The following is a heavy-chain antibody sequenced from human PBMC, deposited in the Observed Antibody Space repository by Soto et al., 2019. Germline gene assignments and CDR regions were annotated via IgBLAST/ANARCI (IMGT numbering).Heavy chain of an antibody. V-gene: IGHV4-59*08. Sequence: QVQLQESGPGLVKPSETLSLTCTVSGGSISSYYWSWIRQPPGKGLEWIGYNYYSGSTNYHPSLKSRVTISVDTSKNQFSLKLSSVTAADTAVYYCARRGRAGVFDYWGQGTLVTVSS. CDR3: ARRGRAGVFDY. CDR2: NYYSGST. D-gene: IGHD6-13*01. J-gene: IGHJ4*02. CDR1: GGSISSYY.